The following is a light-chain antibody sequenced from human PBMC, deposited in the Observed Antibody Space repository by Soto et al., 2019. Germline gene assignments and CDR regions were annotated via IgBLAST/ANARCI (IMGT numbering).Light chain of an antibody. Sequence: QSVLTQPPSVSGTPGQRVTIFCSGRSSHIGFNTVNWYQQLPGTAPRLLIYSNDLRPSGVPDRFSGSKFGTSGTLTISGLQFEDEADYSCASWDDSLNSIVFGGGTKLTVL. J-gene: IGLJ3*02. CDR1: SSHIGFNT. CDR2: SND. CDR3: ASWDDSLNSIV. V-gene: IGLV1-44*01.